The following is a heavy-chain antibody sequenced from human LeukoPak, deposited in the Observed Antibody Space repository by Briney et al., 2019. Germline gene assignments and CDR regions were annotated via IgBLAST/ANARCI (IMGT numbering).Heavy chain of an antibody. D-gene: IGHD5-24*01. V-gene: IGHV4-34*01. CDR3: ASARWDF. CDR2: INHRGST. CDR1: GVSFSANY. J-gene: IGHJ4*02. Sequence: SETLSLTCAVYGVSFSANYWSWVRQPPGKGLEWVGEINHRGSTNYNPSLKSRVTISIDTSQNQFSLKLISVTAADTAVYYCASARWDFWGQGVLVTVSS.